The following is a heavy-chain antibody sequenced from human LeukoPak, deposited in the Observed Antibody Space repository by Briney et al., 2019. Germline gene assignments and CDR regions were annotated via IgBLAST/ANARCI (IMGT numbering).Heavy chain of an antibody. D-gene: IGHD5-18*01. J-gene: IGHJ4*02. V-gene: IGHV3-23*01. CDR3: ARDGATAMVGLDY. CDR2: ICGSGGST. CDR1: GFTFSSYA. Sequence: GGSLRLSCAASGFTFSSYAMSWVRQAPGKGLEWVSAICGSGGSTYYADSVKGRFTISRDNSKNTLYLQMNSLRAEDTAVCYFARDGATAMVGLDYWGEAGLVSVSS.